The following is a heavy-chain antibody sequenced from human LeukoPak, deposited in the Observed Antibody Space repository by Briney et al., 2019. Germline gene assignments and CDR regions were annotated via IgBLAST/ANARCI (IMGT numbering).Heavy chain of an antibody. CDR2: IYYGGST. J-gene: IGHJ2*01. V-gene: IGHV4-59*01. D-gene: IGHD3-10*01. CDR1: GGSISGYY. CDR3: ARVPSSFGSSTWYFDL. Sequence: SETLSLTCTVSGGSISGYYWSWFRQPPGKGLEWIGYIYYGGSTNYNPSLKSRITISVDTKNQFSLKLSSVTAADAAVYYCARVPSSFGSSTWYFDLWGRGTLVTVSS.